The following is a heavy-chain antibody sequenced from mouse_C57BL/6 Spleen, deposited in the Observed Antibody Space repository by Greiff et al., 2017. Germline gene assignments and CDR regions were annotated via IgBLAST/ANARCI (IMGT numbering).Heavy chain of an antibody. CDR3: ARAPQGLYYFDY. V-gene: IGHV5-4*03. CDR1: GFTFSSYA. D-gene: IGHD3-3*01. Sequence: EVKLVESGGGLVKPGGSLKLSCAASGFTFSSYALSWVRQTPEKRLEWVATISDGGSYTYYPDNVKGRFTISRVNAKNNLYLQMSHLKSEDTAMYYCARAPQGLYYFDYWGQGTTLTVSS. CDR2: ISDGGSYT. J-gene: IGHJ2*01.